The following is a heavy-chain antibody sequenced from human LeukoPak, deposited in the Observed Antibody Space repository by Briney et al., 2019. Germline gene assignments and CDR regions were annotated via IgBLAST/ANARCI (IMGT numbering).Heavy chain of an antibody. CDR3: AKDLTTVTSQGDY. CDR1: GFTVSSNY. Sequence: GGSLRLSCAASGFTVSSNYMSWVRQAPGKGLEWVSVIYSGGSTYYADSVKGRFTISRDNSKNTLYLQMNSLRAEDTAIYYCAKDLTTVTSQGDYWGQGTLVTVSS. CDR2: IYSGGST. D-gene: IGHD4-17*01. V-gene: IGHV3-66*01. J-gene: IGHJ4*02.